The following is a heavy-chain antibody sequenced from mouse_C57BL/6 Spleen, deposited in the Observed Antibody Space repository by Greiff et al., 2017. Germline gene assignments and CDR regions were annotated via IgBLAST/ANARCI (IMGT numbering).Heavy chain of an antibody. Sequence: VKLQQPGAELVMPGASVKLSCKASGYTFTSYWMHWVKQRPGQGLEWIGEIDPSDSYTNYNQKFKGKSTLTVDKSSSTAYMQLSSLTSEDSAVYYGARRQLGRDSMDYWGQGTSVTVSS. CDR2: IDPSDSYT. CDR1: GYTFTSYW. CDR3: ARRQLGRDSMDY. J-gene: IGHJ4*01. V-gene: IGHV1-69*01. D-gene: IGHD4-1*02.